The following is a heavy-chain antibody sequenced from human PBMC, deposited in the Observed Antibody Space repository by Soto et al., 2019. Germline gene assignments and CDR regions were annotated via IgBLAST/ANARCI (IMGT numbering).Heavy chain of an antibody. CDR1: GGSFSGYQ. Sequence: SETLSLTCAVYGGSFSGYQWSWIRQTPGKGLEWIGEIDDSGNINYNPSLRSRVTILVDTAKKQISLKLSSVTAADTAVYFCARGLILWFGELSRRGGYYYYMDVWGKGTTVTVSS. J-gene: IGHJ6*03. V-gene: IGHV4-34*01. D-gene: IGHD3-10*01. CDR3: ARGLILWFGELSRRGGYYYYMDV. CDR2: IDDSGNI.